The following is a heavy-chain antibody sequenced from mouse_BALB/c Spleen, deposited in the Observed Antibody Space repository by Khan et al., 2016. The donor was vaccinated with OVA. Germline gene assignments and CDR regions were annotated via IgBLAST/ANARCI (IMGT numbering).Heavy chain of an antibody. J-gene: IGHJ1*01. CDR2: IRNKANGYST. V-gene: IGHV7-3*02. Sequence: EVKLEESGGGLVQPGGSLRLSCATSGFTFTDYYITWVRQPPGKALEWLGFIRNKANGYSTEYIASVKGRFTVSRDNSQSIVYLQMNTLRAEDSATYYCARETVVDIYWYLDVWGAGTTVTVSS. CDR1: GFTFTDYY. D-gene: IGHD1-1*01. CDR3: ARETVVDIYWYLDV.